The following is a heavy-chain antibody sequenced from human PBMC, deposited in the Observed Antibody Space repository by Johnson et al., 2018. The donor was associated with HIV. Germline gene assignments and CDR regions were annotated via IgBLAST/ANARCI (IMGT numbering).Heavy chain of an antibody. CDR1: GIIFSHYG. CDR3: AKDRQWGPRDAFDI. D-gene: IGHD6-19*01. J-gene: IGHJ3*02. CDR2: LSYDGIKT. Sequence: QVQLVESGGGVVQPGRSLRLSCAVSGIIFSHYGMHWVRQAPGKGLEWVALLSYDGIKTYYVDSVKARFTISRDDARNTLYLQMNSLRIEDTGLYYCAKDRQWGPRDAFDIWGQGTMVTVSS. V-gene: IGHV3-30*18.